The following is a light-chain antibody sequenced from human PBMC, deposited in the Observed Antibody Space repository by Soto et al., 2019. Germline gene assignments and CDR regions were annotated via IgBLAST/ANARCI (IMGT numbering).Light chain of an antibody. J-gene: IGLJ1*01. CDR1: NSDIGGYNF. CDR3: ISYAGSIYV. CDR2: EVT. Sequence: QSALTQPPSASGSPGQSITISCTGTNSDIGGYNFVSWYQHHPGKAPKLIIYEVTKRPSGVPDRFSGSKSGNTVSLTVSGLHTEDEADYYCISYAGSIYVFGTGTKLTVL. V-gene: IGLV2-8*01.